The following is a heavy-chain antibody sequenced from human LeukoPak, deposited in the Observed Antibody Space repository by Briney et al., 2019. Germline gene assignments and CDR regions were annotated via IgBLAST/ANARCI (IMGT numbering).Heavy chain of an antibody. V-gene: IGHV3-74*01. CDR1: GFTFINYC. CDR2: ICCYGSST. J-gene: IGHJ4*02. Sequence: HPGGSLRLSCAASGFTFINYCMVWVRQAPGKGVLCVSRICCYGSSTIYADSVKGGFTISRDNAKNTVYLQMNSLRAEDTAVHYCARVQGCSGGTCYFHYWGQGTLVTVSS. CDR3: ARVQGCSGGTCYFHY. D-gene: IGHD2-15*01.